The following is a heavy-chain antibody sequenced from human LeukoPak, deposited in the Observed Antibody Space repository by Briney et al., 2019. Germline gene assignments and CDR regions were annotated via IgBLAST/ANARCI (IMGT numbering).Heavy chain of an antibody. CDR1: GGSFRGYY. D-gene: IGHD3-16*01. J-gene: IGHJ3*01. CDR3: ARRWVYDKRAFDA. CDR2: IYYTGTT. Sequence: PSETLSLTCAVYGGSFRGYYWSWIRQPPGKGLEWIGYIYYTGTTDSNPSLKSRVTISLDTSKNQFSLNLSSVTAADTAVYYCARRWVYDKRAFDAWGQGTMVTVSS. V-gene: IGHV4-59*08.